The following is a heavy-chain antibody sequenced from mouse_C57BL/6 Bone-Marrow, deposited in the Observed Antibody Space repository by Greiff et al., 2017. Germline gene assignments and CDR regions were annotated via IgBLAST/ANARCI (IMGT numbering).Heavy chain of an antibody. CDR2: IYPGSGST. V-gene: IGHV1-55*01. Sequence: QVQLQQPGAELVKPGASVKMSCKASGYTFTSYWITWVKQRPGQGLEWIGDIYPGSGSTNYNEKFKSKATLTVDTSSSTAYMQLSSLTSEDSAVYYCARSCVTTVVATKRYYYAMDYWGQGTSVTVSS. CDR1: GYTFTSYW. J-gene: IGHJ4*01. CDR3: ARSCVTTVVATKRYYYAMDY. D-gene: IGHD1-1*01.